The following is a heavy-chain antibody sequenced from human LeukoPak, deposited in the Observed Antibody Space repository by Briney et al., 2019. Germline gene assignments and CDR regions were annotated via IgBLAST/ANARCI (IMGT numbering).Heavy chain of an antibody. D-gene: IGHD2-15*01. Sequence: GSVKVSCKASGYTFSDYYMYWLRQAPGEGLEWMGRINPKSGDTNYAQNFQGRVTMTRDTSMNTAYMELSRLRSDDTAVYFCARGYCSGGSCYLVENWFDFWAREPWSLSPQ. CDR1: GYTFSDYY. V-gene: IGHV1-2*06. CDR2: INPKSGDT. J-gene: IGHJ5*01. CDR3: ARGYCSGGSCYLVENWFDF.